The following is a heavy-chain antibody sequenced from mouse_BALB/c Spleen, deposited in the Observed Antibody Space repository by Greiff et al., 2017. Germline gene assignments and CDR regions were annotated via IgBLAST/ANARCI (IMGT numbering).Heavy chain of an antibody. D-gene: IGHD1-1*01. V-gene: IGHV5-9-4*01. Sequence: EVNLVESGGGLVKPGGSLKLSCAASGFTFSSYAMSWVRQSPEKRLEWVAEISSGGSYTYYPDTVTGRFTISRDNAKNTLYLEMSSLRSEDTAMYYCARPNYGAMDYWGQGTSVTVSS. J-gene: IGHJ4*01. CDR1: GFTFSSYA. CDR3: ARPNYGAMDY. CDR2: ISSGGSYT.